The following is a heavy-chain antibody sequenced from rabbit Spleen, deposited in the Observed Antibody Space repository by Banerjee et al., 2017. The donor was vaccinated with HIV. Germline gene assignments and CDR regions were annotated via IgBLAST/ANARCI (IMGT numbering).Heavy chain of an antibody. CDR3: ARLQTTYSAYGYVSFSL. Sequence: QEQLEESGGDLVKPEGSLTLTCTASGFSFSSSFWICWVRQAPGKGLEWIGCIYGGSSGSTYYASWVNGRFTISKASSTTVTLQMTSLTAADTATYFCARLQTTYSAYGYVSFSLWGPGTLVTVS. D-gene: IGHD6-1*01. V-gene: IGHV1S45*01. CDR2: IYGGSSGST. J-gene: IGHJ4*01. CDR1: GFSFSSSFW.